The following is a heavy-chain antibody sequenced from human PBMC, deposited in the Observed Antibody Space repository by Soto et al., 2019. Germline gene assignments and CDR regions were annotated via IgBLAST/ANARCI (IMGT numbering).Heavy chain of an antibody. D-gene: IGHD2-15*01. Sequence: SETLSLTCTVSGGSISSSSYYWGWIRQPPGKGLEWIGSIYYSGSTYYNPSLKSRVTISVDTSKNQFSLKLSSVTAADTAVYYCARHGVLGSIVVVVAAPNFDYWGQGTLVTVSS. V-gene: IGHV4-39*01. CDR2: IYYSGST. J-gene: IGHJ4*02. CDR3: ARHGVLGSIVVVVAAPNFDY. CDR1: GGSISSSSYY.